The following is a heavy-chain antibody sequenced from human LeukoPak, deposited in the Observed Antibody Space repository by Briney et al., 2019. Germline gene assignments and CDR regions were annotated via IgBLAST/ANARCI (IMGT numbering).Heavy chain of an antibody. J-gene: IGHJ4*02. CDR3: ARAGTTLLLDY. V-gene: IGHV1-18*01. CDR2: ISAHNGKT. D-gene: IGHD4-11*01. Sequence: SVKVSCKASGYTFTIYGIIWVRQAPGQGLQWMGLISAHNGKTNYAQNLQGRVTMTTYTSTNTVYLELRSLTSDDTAVYYCARAGTTLLLDYWGQGTLVTVSS. CDR1: GYTFTIYG.